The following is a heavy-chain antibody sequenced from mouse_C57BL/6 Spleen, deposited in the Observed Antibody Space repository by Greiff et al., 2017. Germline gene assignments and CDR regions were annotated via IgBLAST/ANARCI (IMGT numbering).Heavy chain of an antibody. CDR1: GYTFTSYW. CDR3: ARRGITTVQFAY. Sequence: QVQLQQPGAELVKPGASVKLSCKASGYTFTSYWMQWVKQRPGQGLEWIGEIDPSDSYTNSNQKFKGKATLTVDTSSSTAYMQLSSLTSEDSAVXYCARRGITTVQFAYWGQGTLVTVSA. V-gene: IGHV1-50*01. D-gene: IGHD1-1*01. CDR2: IDPSDSYT. J-gene: IGHJ3*01.